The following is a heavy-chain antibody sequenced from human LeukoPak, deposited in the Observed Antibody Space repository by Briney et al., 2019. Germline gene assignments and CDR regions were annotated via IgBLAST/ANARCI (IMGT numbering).Heavy chain of an antibody. CDR2: IYDSGST. Sequence: SETLSLTCAVSGGSISSSNWWSWVRQPPGKGLEWIGEIYDSGSTNYNPSLKSRVTISVDKSKNQFSLKLSSATAADTAVYYCARPTSSGWSDYWGQGALVTVSS. D-gene: IGHD6-19*01. J-gene: IGHJ4*02. CDR3: ARPTSSGWSDY. CDR1: GGSISSSNW. V-gene: IGHV4-4*02.